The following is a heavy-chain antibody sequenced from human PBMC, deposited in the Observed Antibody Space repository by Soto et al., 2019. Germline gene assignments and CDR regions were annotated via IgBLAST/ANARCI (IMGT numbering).Heavy chain of an antibody. Sequence: QVQLVESGGGVVQPGRSLRLSCAASGFTFSSYGMHWVRQAPGKGLEWVAVISYDGSNKYYADSVKGRFTISRDNSKNTLYLQMNSLRAEDTAVYYCAKDRGSSFRYNWFDPWGQGNLVTVSS. D-gene: IGHD1-26*01. CDR3: AKDRGSSFRYNWFDP. CDR2: ISYDGSNK. CDR1: GFTFSSYG. J-gene: IGHJ5*02. V-gene: IGHV3-30*18.